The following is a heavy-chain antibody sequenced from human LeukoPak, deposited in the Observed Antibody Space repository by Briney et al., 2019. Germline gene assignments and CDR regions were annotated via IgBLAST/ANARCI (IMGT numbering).Heavy chain of an antibody. CDR1: GFTVSSNY. V-gene: IGHV3-53*01. D-gene: IGHD3-16*02. CDR2: IYSVGTT. J-gene: IGHJ4*02. Sequence: GGSLRLSCAASGFTVSSNYMSWVRQAPGKGLEWVSVIYSVGTTYYADSVRGRFTISRDNSKNTLYLQMNSLRAEDTAVYYCAKESLSYDYVWGSYRYTSNFDYWGQGTLVTVSS. CDR3: AKESLSYDYVWGSYRYTSNFDY.